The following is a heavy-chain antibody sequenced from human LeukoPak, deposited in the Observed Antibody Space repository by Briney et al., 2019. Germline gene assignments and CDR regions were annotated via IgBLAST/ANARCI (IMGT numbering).Heavy chain of an antibody. CDR1: GYTFAGYY. D-gene: IGHD3-10*01. V-gene: IGHV1-46*01. CDR2: INPSGGST. CDR3: ARDRGEGYYFDY. J-gene: IGHJ4*02. Sequence: ASVKVSCKASGYTFAGYYMHWVRQAPGQGLEWMGGINPSGGSTSYAQKFQGRLTMTRDTSTSTVYMELSSLRSEDTAVYYCARDRGEGYYFDYWGQGTLVTVSS.